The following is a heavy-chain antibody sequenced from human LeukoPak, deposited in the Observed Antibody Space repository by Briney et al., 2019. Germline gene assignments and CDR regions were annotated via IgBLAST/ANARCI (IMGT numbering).Heavy chain of an antibody. D-gene: IGHD2-21*02. CDR3: ARDGEYCGGDCPLDV. CDR1: GFTFSSYG. Sequence: PGRSRRLSCAASGFTFSSYGMHWVRQAPGKGLEWVAVIWYDGSNKYYADSVKGRFTISRDNSKNTLYLQMNSLRAEDTAVYYCARDGEYCGGDCPLDVWGQGTTVTVSS. V-gene: IGHV3-33*01. J-gene: IGHJ6*02. CDR2: IWYDGSNK.